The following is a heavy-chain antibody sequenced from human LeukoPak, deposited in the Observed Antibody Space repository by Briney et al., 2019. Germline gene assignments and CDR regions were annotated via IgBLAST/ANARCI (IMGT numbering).Heavy chain of an antibody. CDR3: ARAPPPQLRFLEWDPYYFDY. CDR1: GFTFSSYG. D-gene: IGHD3-3*01. CDR2: ISSSGSTI. Sequence: GGSLRLSCAASGFTFSSYGMHWVRQAPGKGLEWVSYISSSGSTIYYADSVKGRFTISRDNAKNSLYLQMNSLRAEDTAVYYCARAPPPQLRFLEWDPYYFDYWGQGTLVTVSS. V-gene: IGHV3-48*04. J-gene: IGHJ4*02.